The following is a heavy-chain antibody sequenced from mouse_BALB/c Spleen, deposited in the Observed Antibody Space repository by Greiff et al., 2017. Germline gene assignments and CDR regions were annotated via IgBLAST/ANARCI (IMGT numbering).Heavy chain of an antibody. Sequence: QVQLQQSGAELMKPGASVKISCKATGYTFSSYWIEWVKQRPGQGLEWIGVINPGSGGTNYNEKFKGKATLTADKSSSTAYMQLSSLTSDDSAVYFCARELGDWYFDVWGAGTTVTVSS. D-gene: IGHD4-1*01. V-gene: IGHV1-54*01. J-gene: IGHJ1*01. CDR3: ARELGDWYFDV. CDR1: GYTFSSYW. CDR2: INPGSGGT.